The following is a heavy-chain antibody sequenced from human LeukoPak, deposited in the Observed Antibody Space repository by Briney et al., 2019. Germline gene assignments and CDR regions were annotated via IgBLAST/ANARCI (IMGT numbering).Heavy chain of an antibody. V-gene: IGHV4-59*01. CDR3: ARVRSYYGSVTGKSYYFDY. CDR1: GGSISTYY. CDR2: VSSNEGT. Sequence: SETLSLTCTVSGGSISTYYWGWIRQPPGEGLEWIGYVSSNEGTNYNPSFKSRVTILVDTSKNQFSLKLSSVTAADTAVYYCARVRSYYGSVTGKSYYFDYWGQGTLVTVSS. D-gene: IGHD3-10*01. J-gene: IGHJ4*02.